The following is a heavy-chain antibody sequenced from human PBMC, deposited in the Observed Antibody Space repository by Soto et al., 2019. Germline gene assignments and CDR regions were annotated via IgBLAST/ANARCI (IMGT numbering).Heavy chain of an antibody. V-gene: IGHV1-69*15. J-gene: IGHJ5*02. D-gene: IGHD3-16*01. CDR1: GGTFSSYS. CDR2: IIPLFGAA. CDR3: PRGHTYAYWFDP. Sequence: QVQLVQSGAEVKKPGSSVKVSCKASGGTFSSYSINWVRQAPGQGLEWMGRIIPLFGAANYAQKVQGRITFTADESTTAAYMELSSLRSDDTAVYYCPRGHTYAYWFDPWGQGTLGTVSS.